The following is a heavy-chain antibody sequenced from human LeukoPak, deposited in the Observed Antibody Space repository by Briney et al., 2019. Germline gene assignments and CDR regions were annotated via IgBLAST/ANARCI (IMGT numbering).Heavy chain of an antibody. Sequence: GGSLRLSCAASGFTVSSNYMSWVRQAPGKGLEWVSVLYSGGSTYYADSVKGRFTISRDNSKNTLYLQMNSLRAEDTAVYYCASGPPFLKYFEYWGQGTLVTVSS. J-gene: IGHJ4*02. D-gene: IGHD3-3*01. V-gene: IGHV3-53*01. CDR1: GFTVSSNY. CDR2: LYSGGST. CDR3: ASGPPFLKYFEY.